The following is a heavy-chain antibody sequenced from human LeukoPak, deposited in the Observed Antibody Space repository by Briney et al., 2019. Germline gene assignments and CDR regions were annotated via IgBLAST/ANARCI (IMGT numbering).Heavy chain of an antibody. CDR1: GYTFTSYG. V-gene: IGHV1-18*01. CDR3: ARADSSSWYRSWFDP. J-gene: IGHJ5*02. D-gene: IGHD6-13*01. Sequence: ASVKVSCKASGYTFTSYGISWVRQAPGQGLEWMGWISAYNGNTNYAQELQGRVTMTTDTSTSTAYMELRSLRSDDTAVYYCARADSSSWYRSWFDPWGQGTLVTVSS. CDR2: ISAYNGNT.